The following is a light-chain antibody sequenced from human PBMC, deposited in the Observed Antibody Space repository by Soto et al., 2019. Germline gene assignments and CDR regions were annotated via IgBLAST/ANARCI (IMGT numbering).Light chain of an antibody. Sequence: QSVLTQPPSVSGAPGQRVTISCTGSSSNIGAGYDVHWYQQLPGAAPKVLIYDNNNRPSGVPDRFSGSKSGTSAFLAITGLQAEDEADYYCQSYDSSLSGYVFGTGTKLTVL. CDR2: DNN. CDR3: QSYDSSLSGYV. J-gene: IGLJ1*01. CDR1: SSNIGAGYD. V-gene: IGLV1-40*01.